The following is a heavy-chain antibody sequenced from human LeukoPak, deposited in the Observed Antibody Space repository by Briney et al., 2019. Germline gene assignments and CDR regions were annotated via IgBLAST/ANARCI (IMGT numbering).Heavy chain of an antibody. CDR1: GGSMTNNTFY. D-gene: IGHD3-10*01. CDR3: ARVLIWFGQLQNWFDP. J-gene: IGHJ5*02. CDR2: IYHTGPT. Sequence: SETLSLTCTVSGGSMTNNTFYWGRIRQPPGKGLEWIGSIYHTGPTYYNPSLKSRVTISVDTSKNQFSLKLSSVTAADTAVYYCARVLIWFGQLQNWFDPWGPGTLVTVSS. V-gene: IGHV4-39*07.